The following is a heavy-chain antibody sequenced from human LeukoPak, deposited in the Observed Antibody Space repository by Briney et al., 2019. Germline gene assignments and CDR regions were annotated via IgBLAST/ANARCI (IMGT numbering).Heavy chain of an antibody. V-gene: IGHV3-30*18. D-gene: IGHD6-13*01. J-gene: IGHJ5*02. CDR3: AKGGGSSWYGINWFDP. Sequence: GGSLRLSCAASGFTFSSYGMHWVRQAPGKGLEWVAVISYDGSNKYYADSVKGRFTISRDNSKNTLYLQMNSPRAEDTAVYYCAKGGGSSWYGINWFDPWGQGTLVTVSS. CDR1: GFTFSSYG. CDR2: ISYDGSNK.